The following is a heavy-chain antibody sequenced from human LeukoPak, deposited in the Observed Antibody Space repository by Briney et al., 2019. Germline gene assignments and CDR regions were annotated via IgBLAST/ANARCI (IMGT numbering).Heavy chain of an antibody. J-gene: IGHJ1*01. CDR3: ASSSGWYLSQYFQH. Sequence: EAPVKVSCKASGGTFSSYAISWVRQAPGQGLEWMGGIIPIFGTANYAQKFQGRVTITTDESTSTAYMELSSLRSEDTAVYYCASSSGWYLSQYFQHWGQGTLVTVSS. CDR1: GGTFSSYA. CDR2: IIPIFGTA. D-gene: IGHD6-19*01. V-gene: IGHV1-69*05.